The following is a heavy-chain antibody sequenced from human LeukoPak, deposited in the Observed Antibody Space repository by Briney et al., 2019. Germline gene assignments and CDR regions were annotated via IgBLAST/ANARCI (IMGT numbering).Heavy chain of an antibody. CDR1: GVTVSSGSYY. D-gene: IGHD5-18*01. CDR3: ANREYSYGYGY. V-gene: IGHV4-61*01. Sequence: SETLSLTCAVSGVTVSSGSYYWSWLRQPPGKGLEWIGYIYYSGSTNYNPSLKSRVTISVDTSKNQFSLKLSSVTAADTAVYYCANREYSYGYGYWGQGTLVTVSS. CDR2: IYYSGST. J-gene: IGHJ4*02.